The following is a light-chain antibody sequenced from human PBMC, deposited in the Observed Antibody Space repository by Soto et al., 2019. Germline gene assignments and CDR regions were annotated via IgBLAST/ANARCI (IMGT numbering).Light chain of an antibody. CDR2: AAS. CDR1: QSISNY. V-gene: IGKV1-39*01. CDR3: QQTRSYPST. J-gene: IGKJ4*01. Sequence: DIHMTQSPSSLASSVGDRGTLTCLTSQSISNYLNWYQQKPGQAPLLMIYAASNLQSGVPSRFSGSGSGKDFTLTINSLQAEDFATYYCQQTRSYPSTFGGGTKVHIK.